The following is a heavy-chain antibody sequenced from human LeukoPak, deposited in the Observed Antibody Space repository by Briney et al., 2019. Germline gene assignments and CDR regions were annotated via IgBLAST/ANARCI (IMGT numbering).Heavy chain of an antibody. CDR1: GFTFSSYW. CDR3: ARDGQGFNYGLYYYYMDV. CDR2: IKQDGSEK. V-gene: IGHV3-7*01. Sequence: GGSLRLSCAASGFTFSSYWMSWVRQAPGKGLEWVANIKQDGSEKYYVDSVKGRFTIPRDNAKNSLYLQMNSLRAEDTAVYYCARDGQGFNYGLYYYYMDVWGKGTTVTVSS. D-gene: IGHD5-18*01. J-gene: IGHJ6*03.